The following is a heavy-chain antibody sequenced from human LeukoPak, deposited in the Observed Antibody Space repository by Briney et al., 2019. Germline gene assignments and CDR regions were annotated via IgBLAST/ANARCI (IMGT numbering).Heavy chain of an antibody. CDR3: ARAYSSGWYETYYFDY. J-gene: IGHJ4*02. CDR2: IIPIFGTA. V-gene: IGHV1-69*13. Sequence: ASVKVSCKASGGTFSKYAISWVRQAPGQGLEWMGGIIPIFGTANYAQKFQGRVTITADESTSTAYMELSSLRSEDTAVYYCARAYSSGWYETYYFDYWGQGTLVTVSS. D-gene: IGHD6-19*01. CDR1: GGTFSKYA.